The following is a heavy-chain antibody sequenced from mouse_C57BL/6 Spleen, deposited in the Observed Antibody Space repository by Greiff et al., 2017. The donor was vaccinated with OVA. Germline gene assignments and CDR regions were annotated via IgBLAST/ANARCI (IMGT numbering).Heavy chain of an antibody. CDR1: GYTFTSYW. CDR3: ARDYGSSPMDY. CDR2: IHPNSGST. Sequence: VQLQQPGAELVKPGASVKLSCKASGYTFTSYWMHWVKQRPGQGLEWIGMIHPNSGSTNYNEKFKSKATLTVDKSSSTAYMQLSSLTAEDSAVYYCARDYGSSPMDYWGQGTSVTVSS. V-gene: IGHV1-64*01. D-gene: IGHD1-1*01. J-gene: IGHJ4*01.